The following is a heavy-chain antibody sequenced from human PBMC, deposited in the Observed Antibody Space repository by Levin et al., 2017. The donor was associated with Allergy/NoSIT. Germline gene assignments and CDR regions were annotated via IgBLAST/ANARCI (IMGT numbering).Heavy chain of an antibody. D-gene: IGHD1-26*01. CDR3: AKGVSSGSPYRAFEM. V-gene: IGHV3-23*01. Sequence: ASVKVSCAASGFTFRSYTMTWVRQTPAKGLDWVSTLRYSGDTTHYADSVKGRFTISRDTSKDTLFLQMNSLRAEDTAMYYCAKGVSSGSPYRAFEMWGQGTMVTVSS. CDR1: GFTFRSYT. J-gene: IGHJ3*02. CDR2: LRYSGDTT.